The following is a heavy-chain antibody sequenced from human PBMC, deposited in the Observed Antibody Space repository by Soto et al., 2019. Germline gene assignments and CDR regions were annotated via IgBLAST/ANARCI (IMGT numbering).Heavy chain of an antibody. D-gene: IGHD6-19*01. V-gene: IGHV1-18*01. CDR1: GYTFTSYG. CDR3: ARVSAVAGSSDNY. CDR2: ISAYNGST. J-gene: IGHJ4*02. Sequence: QVPLVQSGAEVKKPGASVKVSCKASGYTFTSYGIHWVRQAPGQGLGGMGWISAYNGSTSYAQKVQGRVTMTTDTSTSTAYMELRSLRSDDTAVDYCARVSAVAGSSDNYWGQGTLVTVSS.